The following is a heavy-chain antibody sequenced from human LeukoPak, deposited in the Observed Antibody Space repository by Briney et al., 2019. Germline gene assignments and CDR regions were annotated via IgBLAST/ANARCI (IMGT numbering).Heavy chain of an antibody. D-gene: IGHD3-10*01. V-gene: IGHV3-15*01. J-gene: IGHJ5*02. CDR2: IKSKTDGGTT. CDR1: GIPFSDYY. Sequence: SGGSLRLSCVVSGIPFSDYYMNWIRQAPGKGLEWVGRIKSKTDGGTTDYAAPVKGRFTISRDDSKNTLYLQMNSLKTEDTAVYYCTRGYWFDPWGQGTLVTVSS. CDR3: TRGYWFDP.